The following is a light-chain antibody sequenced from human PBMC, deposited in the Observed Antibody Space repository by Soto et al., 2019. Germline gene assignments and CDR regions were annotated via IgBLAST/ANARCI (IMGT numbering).Light chain of an antibody. V-gene: IGKV1-5*03. CDR3: QHSNDYSWP. Sequence: DIHMTQSPSTLSASVGDRVTITCRASQSISIWLAWYQQKPGKAPNLLIYKTSSLESGVPSRFSGSGSGTEFTLTIRSLQPDDFATYYCQHSNDYSWPFGQGTKVEIK. CDR2: KTS. CDR1: QSISIW. J-gene: IGKJ1*01.